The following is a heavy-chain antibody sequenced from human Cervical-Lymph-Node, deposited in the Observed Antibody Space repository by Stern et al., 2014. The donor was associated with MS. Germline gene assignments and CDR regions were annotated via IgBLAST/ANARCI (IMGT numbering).Heavy chain of an antibody. J-gene: IGHJ4*02. CDR3: ARSTVTTSGYQDY. D-gene: IGHD4-17*01. CDR1: GGSFSGYY. CDR2: INHSGST. Sequence: QVQLQQWGAGLLKPSETLSLTCAVYGGSFSGYYWSWIRQPPGKGLEWIGEINHSGSTNYTPSLKSRVTISVDTSKNQFSLKLSSVTAADTAVYYCARSTVTTSGYQDYWGQGTLVTVSS. V-gene: IGHV4-34*01.